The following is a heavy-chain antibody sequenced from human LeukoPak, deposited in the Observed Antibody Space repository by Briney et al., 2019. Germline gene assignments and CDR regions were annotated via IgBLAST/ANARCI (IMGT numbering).Heavy chain of an antibody. CDR3: AREGYYGSGSPPSLYFDY. CDR2: TSSDLNVK. Sequence: GGSLRLSCAASGFTFRHYVIHWVRQAPGKGLEWVAVTSSDLNVKLYADSVKGRFTISRDNSRSTLYLQMNSLRPEDTAIYYCAREGYYGSGSPPSLYFDYWGQGTLVTVSS. D-gene: IGHD3-10*01. V-gene: IGHV3-30-3*01. J-gene: IGHJ4*02. CDR1: GFTFRHYV.